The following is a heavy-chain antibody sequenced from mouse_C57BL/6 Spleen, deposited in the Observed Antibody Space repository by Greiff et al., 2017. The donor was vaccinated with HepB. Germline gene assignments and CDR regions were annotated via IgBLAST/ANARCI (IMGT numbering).Heavy chain of an antibody. CDR1: GYTFTSYW. V-gene: IGHV1-64*01. J-gene: IGHJ3*01. CDR3: APYYYGSSYGLAY. CDR2: IHPNSGST. Sequence: QVQLQQPGAELVKPGASVKLSCKASGYTFTSYWMHWVKQRPGQGLEWIGMIHPNSGSTHYNEKFKSKATLTVDKSSSTAYMQLSSLTSEDSAVYYCAPYYYGSSYGLAYWGQGTLVTVSA. D-gene: IGHD1-1*01.